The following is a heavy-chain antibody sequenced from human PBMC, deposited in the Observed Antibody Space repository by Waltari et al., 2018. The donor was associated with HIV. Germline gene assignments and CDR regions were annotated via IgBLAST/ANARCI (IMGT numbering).Heavy chain of an antibody. CDR1: GTSFSGYY. V-gene: IGHV4-34*01. CDR3: ARGSQHHDH. J-gene: IGHJ5*02. Sequence: QVQLQQWGTGRLKPSGTLSLRCAIYGTSFSGYYWSWIRQSPALGLEWIGEVSHSGDTNYNPSFAGRVSISADISKNQLSLNLTSLTAADTGVYFCARGSQHHDHWGQGTPVTVSS. CDR2: VSHSGDT.